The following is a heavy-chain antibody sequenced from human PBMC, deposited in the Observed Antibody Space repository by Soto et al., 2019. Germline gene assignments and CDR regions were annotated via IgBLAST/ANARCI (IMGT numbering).Heavy chain of an antibody. CDR2: IYWDDDK. D-gene: IGHD3-22*01. Sequence: QITLKESGPTLVKPTQTLTLTCTFSGFSLSTSGVGVGWIRQPPGKALEWLALIYWDDDKRYSPSLKSRLTTXKXTXXNQGVLTMTNMDPVDTATYYCAHRHLWLLHETFDYWGQGTLVTVSS. J-gene: IGHJ4*02. CDR3: AHRHLWLLHETFDY. V-gene: IGHV2-5*02. CDR1: GFSLSTSGVG.